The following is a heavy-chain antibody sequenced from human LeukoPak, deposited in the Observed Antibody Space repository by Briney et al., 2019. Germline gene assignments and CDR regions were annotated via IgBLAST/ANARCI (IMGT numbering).Heavy chain of an antibody. CDR1: GYTFTRYG. Sequence: ASVKVSCKASGYTFTRYGITWVRQAPGQGLEWVGWISGYNGNIKYAQKFQGRVTMTTDTSTNTAYMELRSLRSDDTAVYYCARDCSGGSCYDGVDYWGQGTLVTVSS. CDR3: ARDCSGGSCYDGVDY. V-gene: IGHV1-18*01. D-gene: IGHD2-15*01. J-gene: IGHJ4*02. CDR2: ISGYNGNI.